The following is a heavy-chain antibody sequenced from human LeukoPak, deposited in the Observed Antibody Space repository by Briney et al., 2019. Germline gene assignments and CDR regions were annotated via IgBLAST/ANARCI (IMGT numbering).Heavy chain of an antibody. J-gene: IGHJ4*02. CDR2: IRSNSYGGTI. CDR1: GFTFGDYA. CDR3: ARAPGSLFDY. Sequence: GGSLRLSCATSGFTFGDYAMSWFRQAPGKGLEWVGFIRSNSYGGTIEYAASVKGRFTISRDDSKSIAYLQMNSLKTEDTAVYYCARAPGSLFDYWGQGTLVTVSS. D-gene: IGHD5-12*01. V-gene: IGHV3-49*03.